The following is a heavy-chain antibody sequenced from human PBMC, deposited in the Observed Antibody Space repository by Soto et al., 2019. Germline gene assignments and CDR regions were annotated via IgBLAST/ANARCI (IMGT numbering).Heavy chain of an antibody. J-gene: IGHJ4*02. V-gene: IGHV4-34*01. CDR1: GGSFSGYY. CDR3: ARAEPPHDYGGNSISY. D-gene: IGHD4-17*01. Sequence: SETLSLTCAVYGGSFSGYYWSWIRQPPGKGLEWIGEINHSGSTNYNPSLKSRVTISVDTSKNQFSLKLSSVTAADTAVYYCARAEPPHDYGGNSISYWGQGTLVTAPQ. CDR2: INHSGST.